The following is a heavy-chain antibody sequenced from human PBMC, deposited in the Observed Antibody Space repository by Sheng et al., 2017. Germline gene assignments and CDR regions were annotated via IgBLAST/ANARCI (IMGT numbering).Heavy chain of an antibody. CDR2: IWEDGSHK. V-gene: IGHV3-33*06. D-gene: IGHD2-15*01. Sequence: QVKLEESGGGVVQPGTSLRLSCAASGFTFSYYAMHWVRQTPGKGLEWVAVIWEDGSHKYYADAVKGRFTVSRDNSNNTLFLQMHSLRVEDTAVYYCAKDLTSGAVLVAASWGQGTLVTVSS. J-gene: IGHJ5*02. CDR3: AKDLTSGAVLVAAS. CDR1: GFTFSYYA.